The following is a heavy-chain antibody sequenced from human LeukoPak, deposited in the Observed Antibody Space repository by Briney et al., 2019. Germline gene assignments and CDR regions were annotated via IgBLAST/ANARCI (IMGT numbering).Heavy chain of an antibody. Sequence: PGGSLRLSCAASGFTFSDYYMSWIRQAPGKGREGVANIKQDGSDSFYVDSVKGRFTISRDNADNSLYLQMNSLRAEDTAVYYCARDRRPSIYRGLDSWGQGTVVTVSS. CDR1: GFTFSDYY. D-gene: IGHD5/OR15-5a*01. V-gene: IGHV3-7*01. J-gene: IGHJ4*02. CDR2: IKQDGSDS. CDR3: ARDRRPSIYRGLDS.